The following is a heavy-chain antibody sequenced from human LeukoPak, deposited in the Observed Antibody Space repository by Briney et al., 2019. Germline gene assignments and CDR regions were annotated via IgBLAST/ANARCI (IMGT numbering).Heavy chain of an antibody. D-gene: IGHD3-10*01. Sequence: SETLSLTCTVSGGSISNYYWSWIRQPPGKGLEWIGYIYSSGNTNYNPSLKSRVTISVDASKNQFSLKLTSVTAADTAVYYCARGFGDWGLSWFDPWGQGTLVTVSS. V-gene: IGHV4-59*01. CDR2: IYSSGNT. CDR1: GGSISNYY. CDR3: ARGFGDWGLSWFDP. J-gene: IGHJ5*02.